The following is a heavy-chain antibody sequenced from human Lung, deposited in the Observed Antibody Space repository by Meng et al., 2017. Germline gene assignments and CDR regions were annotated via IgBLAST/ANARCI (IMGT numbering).Heavy chain of an antibody. CDR3: ARGPTTMAHDFDY. D-gene: IGHD4-11*01. J-gene: IGHJ4*02. Sequence: QRQQLGAGLFKPSETLSLTCVVSGGFFSDYYWSWLRQPPGKGLEWIGEINHSGSTNYNPSLESRATISVDTSQNNLSLKLSSVTAADSAVYYCARGPTTMAHDFDYWGQGTLVTVSS. V-gene: IGHV4-34*01. CDR1: GGFFSDYY. CDR2: INHSGST.